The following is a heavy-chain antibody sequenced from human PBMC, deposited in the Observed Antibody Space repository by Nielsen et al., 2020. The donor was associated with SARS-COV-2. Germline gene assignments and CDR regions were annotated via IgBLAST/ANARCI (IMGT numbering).Heavy chain of an antibody. V-gene: IGHV4-34*01. CDR1: GGSFSGYY. J-gene: IGHJ4*02. Sequence: SETLSLTCAVYGGSFSGYYWSWIRQPPGKGLEWIGEINHSGSTNYNPSLKSRVTISVDTSKNQFSLKLSSVTAADTAVYYCARAAAGDYYDSSGYYYDRYYFDYWGQGTLVTVSS. CDR3: ARAAAGDYYDSSGYYYDRYYFDY. CDR2: INHSGST. D-gene: IGHD3-22*01.